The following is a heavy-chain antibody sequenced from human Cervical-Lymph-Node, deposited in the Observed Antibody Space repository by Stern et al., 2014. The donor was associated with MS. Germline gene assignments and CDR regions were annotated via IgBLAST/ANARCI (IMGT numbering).Heavy chain of an antibody. CDR1: GGTFSSYT. CDR3: APYCSSTSCYAPFDY. CDR2: IIPILGIA. D-gene: IGHD2-2*01. V-gene: IGHV1-69*09. J-gene: IGHJ4*02. Sequence: QVQLVQSGAEVKKPGSSVKVSCKASGGTFSSYTISWVRQAPGQGLEWMGRIIPILGIANYAQKFQGRVTTTADKSTSTAYMELSSLRSEDTAVYYCAPYCSSTSCYAPFDYWGQGTLVTVSS.